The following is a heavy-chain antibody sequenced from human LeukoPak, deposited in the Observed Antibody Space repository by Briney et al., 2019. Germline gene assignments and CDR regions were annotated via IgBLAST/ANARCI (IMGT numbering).Heavy chain of an antibody. J-gene: IGHJ6*02. CDR3: ARDRNHRYSSGWYQYYYYYYGMDV. Sequence: PGGSLRLSCAASGFTFSSYSMNWVRQAPGKGLEWVSSISSSSSYIYYADSVKGRFTISRDNAKNSLYLQMNSLRAEDTAVYYCARDRNHRYSSGWYQYYYYYYGMDVWGQGTTVTVSS. V-gene: IGHV3-21*04. CDR2: ISSSSSYI. D-gene: IGHD6-19*01. CDR1: GFTFSSYS.